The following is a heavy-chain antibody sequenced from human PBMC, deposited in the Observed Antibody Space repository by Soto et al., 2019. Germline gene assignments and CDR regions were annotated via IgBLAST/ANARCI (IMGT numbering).Heavy chain of an antibody. D-gene: IGHD1-26*01. CDR1: GYSISSGYY. V-gene: IGHV4-38-2*01. Sequence: SETLSLTCAVSGYSISSGYYWGWIRQPPGKGLEWIGSIYHSGSTYYNPSLKSRVTISVDTSKNQFSLKLSSVTAADTAVYYCARGSGIVGATDLDYWGQGTLVTVSS. J-gene: IGHJ4*02. CDR2: IYHSGST. CDR3: ARGSGIVGATDLDY.